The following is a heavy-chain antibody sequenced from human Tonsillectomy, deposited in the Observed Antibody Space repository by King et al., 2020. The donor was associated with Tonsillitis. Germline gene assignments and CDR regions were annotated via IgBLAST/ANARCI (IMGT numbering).Heavy chain of an antibody. J-gene: IGHJ4*02. D-gene: IGHD4-17*01. CDR1: GFTFNDYD. CDR3: AKARDYGNLGFDS. CDR2: ISTSGAST. V-gene: IGHV3-23*04. Sequence: VQLVESGGGLAQPGGSLRLSCAASGFTFNDYDMNWARQAPGKGLEWVSTISTSGASTYLADSVRGRFTVSRDNSNNTLYLHINSLRAEDTAVYYCAKARDYGNLGFDSWGQGTLVTVSS.